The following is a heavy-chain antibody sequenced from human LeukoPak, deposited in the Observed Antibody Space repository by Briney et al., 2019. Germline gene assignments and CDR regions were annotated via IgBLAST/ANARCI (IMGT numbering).Heavy chain of an antibody. CDR1: GGSISSYY. J-gene: IGHJ5*02. CDR3: ARYPIFHYYGSGNGWFDP. Sequence: SETLSLTCTVSGGSISSYYWSWIRQPPGKGLEWIGYISYSGSTNYNPSLNSRVTISVDTSKNQFSLKLSSVTAADTAVYYCARYPIFHYYGSGNGWFDPWGQGTLVTVSS. D-gene: IGHD3-10*01. V-gene: IGHV4-59*12. CDR2: ISYSGST.